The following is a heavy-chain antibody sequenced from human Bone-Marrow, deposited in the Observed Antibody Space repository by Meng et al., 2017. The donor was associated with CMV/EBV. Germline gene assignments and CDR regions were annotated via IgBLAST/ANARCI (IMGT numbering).Heavy chain of an antibody. CDR3: ARLGPSTWNY. V-gene: IGHV1-8*02. CDR1: GYTLTSYY. Sequence: ASVKVSCKASGYTLTSYYMHWVRQAPGQGLEWMGWMNPNSGNTGYAQKFQGRVTMTRNTSISTAYMELSSLRSEDTAVYYCARLGPSTWNYWGQGTLVTVSS. J-gene: IGHJ4*02. D-gene: IGHD3-16*01. CDR2: MNPNSGNT.